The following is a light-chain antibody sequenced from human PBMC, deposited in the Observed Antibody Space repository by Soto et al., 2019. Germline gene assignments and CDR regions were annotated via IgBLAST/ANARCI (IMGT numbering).Light chain of an antibody. J-gene: IGKJ2*01. CDR3: QHYGSSART. CDR2: AAS. CDR1: QSLSSY. Sequence: EIVLTQSPGTLSLSPGERATLSCRASQSLSSYVAWYQQKPGQAPRLLIYAASSRATGIPDRFSGSGSGTDFTLTISRLEPEDFAVYYCQHYGSSARTFGQGTKLEIK. V-gene: IGKV3-20*01.